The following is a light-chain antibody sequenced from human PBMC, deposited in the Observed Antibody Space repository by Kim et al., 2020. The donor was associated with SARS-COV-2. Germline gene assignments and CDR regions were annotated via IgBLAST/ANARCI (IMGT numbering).Light chain of an antibody. J-gene: IGKJ3*01. V-gene: IGKV4-1*01. Sequence: ATINCKSSQTVLYSSNKVNYLAWYQQKPGQPPKLLIYWASTRESGVPDRFSGSGSGTDFTLTISSLQTEDVAVYYCQQFYATPFTFGPGTKVDIK. CDR3: QQFYATPFT. CDR1: QTVLYSSNKVNY. CDR2: WAS.